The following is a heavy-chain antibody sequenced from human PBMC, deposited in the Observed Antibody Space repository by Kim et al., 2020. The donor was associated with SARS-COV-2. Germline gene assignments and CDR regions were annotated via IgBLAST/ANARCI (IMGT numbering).Heavy chain of an antibody. Sequence: ASVKVSCKASGYTFTSYAMNWVRQAPGQGLEWMGWINTNTGNPTYAQGFTGRFVFSLDTSVSTAYLQISSLKAEDTAVYYCARGWGITMIVVVQDYYYYGMDVWGQGTTVTVSS. V-gene: IGHV7-4-1*02. J-gene: IGHJ6*02. CDR2: INTNTGNP. CDR3: ARGWGITMIVVVQDYYYYGMDV. CDR1: GYTFTSYA. D-gene: IGHD3-22*01.